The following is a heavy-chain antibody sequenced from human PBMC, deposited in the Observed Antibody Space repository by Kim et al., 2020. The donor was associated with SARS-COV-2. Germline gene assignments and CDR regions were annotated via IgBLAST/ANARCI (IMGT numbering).Heavy chain of an antibody. Sequence: SYADSVKARFTISRDNSKNTLYLQMNSLRAKDTAVYYCARVILTGYYCDYWGQGTLVTVSS. J-gene: IGHJ4*02. D-gene: IGHD3-9*01. V-gene: IGHV3-53*01. CDR3: ARVILTGYYCDY.